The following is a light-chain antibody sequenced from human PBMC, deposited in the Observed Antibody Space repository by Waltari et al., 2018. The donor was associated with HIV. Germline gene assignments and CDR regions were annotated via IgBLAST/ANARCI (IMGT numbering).Light chain of an antibody. V-gene: IGLV1-47*01. CDR2: RNG. J-gene: IGLJ3*02. CDR1: SSNIGINY. CDR3: ATWDDNLGGRV. Sequence: QSVLTQPPSASGTPGQRLTISCSGSSSNIGINYVYWYQHFPGTAPKLLMYRNGQRPSGVPARFSGSKSGTSASLTISGLRAEDEADYYCATWDDNLGGRVFGGGTKLTVL.